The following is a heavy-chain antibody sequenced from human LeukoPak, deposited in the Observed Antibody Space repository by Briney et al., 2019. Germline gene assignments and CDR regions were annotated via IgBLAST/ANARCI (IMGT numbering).Heavy chain of an antibody. CDR3: ARLVRYFDWLVGYYYYYYMDV. CDR1: GFTFSSYS. V-gene: IGHV3-48*04. J-gene: IGHJ6*03. D-gene: IGHD3-9*01. CDR2: ISSSGSTI. Sequence: GGSLRLSCAASGFTFSSYSMNWVRQAPGKGLEWVSYISSSGSTIYYADSVKGRFTISRDSAKNSLYLQMSSLRAEDTAVYYCARLVRYFDWLVGYYYYYYMDVWGKGTTVTVSS.